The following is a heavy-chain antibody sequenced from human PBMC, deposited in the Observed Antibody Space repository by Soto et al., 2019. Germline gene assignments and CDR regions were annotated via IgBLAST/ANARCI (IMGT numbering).Heavy chain of an antibody. D-gene: IGHD6-19*01. J-gene: IGHJ4*02. CDR1: GFAYKDYA. V-gene: IGHV3-23*01. CDR3: GKERRGSGWSVCNF. Sequence: GGSLRLSCAASGFAYKDYAMTWVRQAPGRGLEWVAGISANGGSTYYADSVKGRFTISRDNSKITVYLQMNSLRADDTAVYFCGKERRGSGWSVCNFWGQGSLVTVSS. CDR2: ISANGGST.